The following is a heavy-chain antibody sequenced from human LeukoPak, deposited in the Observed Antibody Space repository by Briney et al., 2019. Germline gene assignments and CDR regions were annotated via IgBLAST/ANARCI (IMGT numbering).Heavy chain of an antibody. J-gene: IGHJ4*02. V-gene: IGHV3-7*01. Sequence: GGSLRLSCAASGFTVSSNFMSWVRQAPGKGLEWVANIKQDGSKQYYVDSVKGRFTISRDNAKNTLYLQMNSLRAEDTAVYYCARGQSVRNDLWGQGTLVTVSS. CDR2: IKQDGSKQ. CDR3: ARGQSVRNDL. D-gene: IGHD1-1*01. CDR1: GFTVSSNF.